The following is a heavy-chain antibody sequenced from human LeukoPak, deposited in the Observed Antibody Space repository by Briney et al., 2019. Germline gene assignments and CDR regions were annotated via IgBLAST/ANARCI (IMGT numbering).Heavy chain of an antibody. CDR2: INHSGST. CDR3: ARGNPAYYDFWSGYRRWYYFDY. Sequence: NPSETLSLTCAVYGGSFSGYYWSWIRQPPGKGLEWIGEINHSGSTNYNPSLKSRVTISVDTSKNQFSLKLSSVTAADTAVYYCARGNPAYYDFWSGYRRWYYFDYWGQGTLVTVSS. CDR1: GGSFSGYY. D-gene: IGHD3-3*01. J-gene: IGHJ4*02. V-gene: IGHV4-34*01.